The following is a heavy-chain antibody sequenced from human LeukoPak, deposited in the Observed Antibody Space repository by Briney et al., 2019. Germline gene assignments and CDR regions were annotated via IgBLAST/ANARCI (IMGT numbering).Heavy chain of an antibody. CDR3: AGHQLEYSSSSIPFDY. CDR2: IYYSGST. J-gene: IGHJ4*02. CDR1: GGSISSYY. V-gene: IGHV4-59*08. D-gene: IGHD6-6*01. Sequence: SETLSLTCTVSGGSISSYYWSWIRPPPGKGLEWIGYIYYSGSTNYNPSLKSRVTISVDTSKNQFSLKLSSVTAADTAVYYCAGHQLEYSSSSIPFDYWGQGTLVTVSS.